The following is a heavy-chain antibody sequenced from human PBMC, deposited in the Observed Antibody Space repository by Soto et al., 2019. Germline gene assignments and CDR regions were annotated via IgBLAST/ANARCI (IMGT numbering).Heavy chain of an antibody. CDR2: INHSGST. J-gene: IGHJ6*02. V-gene: IGHV4-34*01. Sequence: PSETLSLTCAVYGGPFNSYNWNWIRQSPGKGLEWIGEINHSGSTNYNPSLKSRVTISADTSKNQFSLKLSSVTAADTAVYYCARESSQSDHSYYGVDVWGQGTTVTVS. CDR3: ARESSQSDHSYYGVDV. D-gene: IGHD2-21*02. CDR1: GGPFNSYN.